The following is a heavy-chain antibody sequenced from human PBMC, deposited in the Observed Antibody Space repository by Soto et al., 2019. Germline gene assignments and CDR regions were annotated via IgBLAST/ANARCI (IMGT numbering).Heavy chain of an antibody. CDR2: IHHSGST. Sequence: QVQLQVSGPGLVEPSGTLSLTCAVSGGSITSNNWWHWVRQPPGKGLEWIGEIHHSGSTHYNPSLKNRVTISVDKSHNQSSLKLSSVTAADTAVYYCARGGNYLFAYWGQGTPVTVSS. CDR1: GGSITSNNW. J-gene: IGHJ4*02. D-gene: IGHD2-15*01. CDR3: ARGGNYLFAY. V-gene: IGHV4-4*02.